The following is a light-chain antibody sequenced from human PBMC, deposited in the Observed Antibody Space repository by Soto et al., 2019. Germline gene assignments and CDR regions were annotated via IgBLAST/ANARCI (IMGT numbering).Light chain of an antibody. V-gene: IGKV3-11*01. Sequence: VLTQSPATLSLSPGERATLSCRASQTVSRYLAWYQQKPGQAPRLLIYYASNRATGIPARFSGSGSGTDYTLTISSLEPEYCAVYYCQQRSTWPLFTFGGGTKVEI. CDR2: YAS. CDR3: QQRSTWPLFT. CDR1: QTVSRY. J-gene: IGKJ4*01.